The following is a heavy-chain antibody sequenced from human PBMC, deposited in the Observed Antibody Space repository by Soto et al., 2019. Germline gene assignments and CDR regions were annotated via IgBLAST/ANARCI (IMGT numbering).Heavy chain of an antibody. CDR3: ARILDSSGWHGEIDY. V-gene: IGHV2-70*11. CDR1: GFSLSTSGMC. Sequence: SGPTLVNPTQTLTLTCTFSGFSLSTSGMCVSWIRQPPGKALEWLARIDWDDDKYYSTSLKTRLTISKATSKNQVVLTMTNMDPVDTATYYCARILDSSGWHGEIDYRGPGTLVTLSS. D-gene: IGHD6-19*01. J-gene: IGHJ4*02. CDR2: IDWDDDK.